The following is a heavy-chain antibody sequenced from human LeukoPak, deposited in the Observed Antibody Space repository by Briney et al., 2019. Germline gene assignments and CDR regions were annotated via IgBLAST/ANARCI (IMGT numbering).Heavy chain of an antibody. V-gene: IGHV3-30*02. J-gene: IGHJ4*02. CDR2: IRYDGSKT. Sequence: SGGSLRLSCAASGFDLIRNGMHWVRQAPGKGLEWVSFIRYDGSKTFYGDSVTGRLIISIDNSKSTLYLQMNSLRAEDTAVYYCAKDHGDWSRGTLLPREYYFDYWGQGTLVTVSS. D-gene: IGHD2/OR15-2a*01. CDR3: AKDHGDWSRGTLLPREYYFDY. CDR1: GFDLIRNG.